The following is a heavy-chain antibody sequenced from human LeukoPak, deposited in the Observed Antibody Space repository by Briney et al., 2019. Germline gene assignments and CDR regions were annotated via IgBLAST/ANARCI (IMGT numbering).Heavy chain of an antibody. Sequence: PGGSLRLSCAASGFTFSSYGRHWVRQAPGKGLERMAFIRYDGSNKYYADSVKGRFTISRDNSKNTLYLQMNSLRAEDTAVYYCAKEGSSEDNWFDPWGQGTLVTVSS. CDR3: AKEGSSEDNWFDP. D-gene: IGHD2-2*01. V-gene: IGHV3-30*02. CDR1: GFTFSSYG. CDR2: IRYDGSNK. J-gene: IGHJ5*02.